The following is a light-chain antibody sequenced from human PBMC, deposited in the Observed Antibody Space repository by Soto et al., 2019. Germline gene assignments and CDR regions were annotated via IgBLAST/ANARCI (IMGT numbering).Light chain of an antibody. CDR2: DDS. J-gene: IGLJ1*01. Sequence: YELTQPPSVSVAPGQTARITCGGNNIGHKGVHWYQQKPGQAPVLVVFDDSDRPSGVPERFSGSDSENTATLTISRVEAGDEADYYCQVWDSVSDHYVFGNGTKVTVL. V-gene: IGLV3-21*02. CDR1: NIGHKG. CDR3: QVWDSVSDHYV.